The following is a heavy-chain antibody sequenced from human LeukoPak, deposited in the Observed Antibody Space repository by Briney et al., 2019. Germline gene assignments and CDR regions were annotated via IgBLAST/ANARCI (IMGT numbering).Heavy chain of an antibody. Sequence: TGGSLRLPCAASGFTFSDYSMNWVRQAPGKGLEWVSYFTSRSSTIYYADSVKGRFTISGDNAKNSLYLQMNSLRAEDTAVYYCARGWHPNWGTIYFDYWGQGTLVTVSS. V-gene: IGHV3-48*04. J-gene: IGHJ4*02. CDR2: FTSRSSTI. CDR3: ARGWHPNWGTIYFDY. D-gene: IGHD7-27*01. CDR1: GFTFSDYS.